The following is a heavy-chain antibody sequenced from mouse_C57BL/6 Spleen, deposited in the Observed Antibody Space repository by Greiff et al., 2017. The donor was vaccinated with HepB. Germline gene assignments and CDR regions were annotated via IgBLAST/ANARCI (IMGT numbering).Heavy chain of an antibody. CDR3: ARDYDYDGGWYFDV. D-gene: IGHD2-4*01. Sequence: VQLQQSGAELVRPGSSVKLSCKASGYTFTSYWMHWVKQRPIQGLEWIGNIDPSDSETHYNQKFKDKATLTVDKSSSTAYMQLSSLTSEDSAVYYCARDYDYDGGWYFDVWGTGTTVTVSS. V-gene: IGHV1-52*01. CDR2: IDPSDSET. CDR1: GYTFTSYW. J-gene: IGHJ1*03.